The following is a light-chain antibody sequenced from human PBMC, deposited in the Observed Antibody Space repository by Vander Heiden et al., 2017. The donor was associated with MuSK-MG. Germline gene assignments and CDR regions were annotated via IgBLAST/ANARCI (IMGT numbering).Light chain of an antibody. CDR1: QSISSY. V-gene: IGKV1-39*01. J-gene: IGKJ2*01. Sequence: DIQMTQSPSSLSASVGDRVTITCRASQSISSYLNWYQQKPGKAPKLLIYTASSLQSGVPPRFSGSGSGTDFTLTISRRQPEDFATYYCQQSDSTPYTFGQGTKLEIK. CDR3: QQSDSTPYT. CDR2: TAS.